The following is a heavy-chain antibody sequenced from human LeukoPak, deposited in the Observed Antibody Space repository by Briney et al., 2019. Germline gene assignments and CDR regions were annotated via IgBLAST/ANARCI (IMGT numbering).Heavy chain of an antibody. J-gene: IGHJ4*02. CDR2: ISYDGSNK. CDR3: AKGVEYYDSSGYYPTVDY. CDR1: GFTFDDYG. D-gene: IGHD3-22*01. Sequence: PGGSLRLSCAASGFTFDDYGMSWVRQAPGKGLEWVAVISYDGSNKYYADSVKGRFTISRDNSKNTLYLQMNSLRAEDTAVYYCAKGVEYYDSSGYYPTVDYWGQGTLVTVSS. V-gene: IGHV3-30*18.